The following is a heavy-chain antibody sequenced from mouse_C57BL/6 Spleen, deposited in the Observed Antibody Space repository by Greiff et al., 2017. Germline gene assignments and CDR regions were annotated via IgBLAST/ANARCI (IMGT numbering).Heavy chain of an antibody. CDR3: ARSSNYLTDYYYAMDY. CDR2: IDPSDSYT. CDR1: GYTFTSYW. Sequence: VQLQQPGAELVMPGASVKLSCKASGYTFTSYWMHWVKQRPGQGLEWIGEIDPSDSYTNYNQKFKGKSTLTVDKSSSTAYMQLSSLTSEDSAVYYCARSSNYLTDYYYAMDYWGQGTSVTVSS. J-gene: IGHJ4*01. D-gene: IGHD2-5*01. V-gene: IGHV1-69*01.